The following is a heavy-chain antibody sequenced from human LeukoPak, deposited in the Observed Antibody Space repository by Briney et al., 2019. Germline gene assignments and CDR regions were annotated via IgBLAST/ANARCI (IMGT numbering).Heavy chain of an antibody. CDR2: ISAYNGNT. CDR1: GYTFTSYG. V-gene: IGHV1-18*01. D-gene: IGHD3-16*01. CDR3: ARDKGVWGNLQIPEY. J-gene: IGHJ4*02. Sequence: ASVKVSCKASGYTFTSYGISWVRQAPGQGLEWMGWISAYNGNTNYAQKLQGRVTMTTDTSTSTAYMELRSLRSDDTAVYYCARDKGVWGNLQIPEYWGQGTLVTVSS.